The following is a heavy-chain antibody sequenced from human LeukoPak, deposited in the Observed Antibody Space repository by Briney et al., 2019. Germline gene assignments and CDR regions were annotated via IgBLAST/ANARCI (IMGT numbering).Heavy chain of an antibody. J-gene: IGHJ6*03. CDR3: ARDDYYGSGMGYMDV. D-gene: IGHD3-10*01. CDR1: GGSISSYY. CDR2: IYYSGST. Sequence: PSETLSLTCTVSGGSISSYYWGWIRQPPGKGLEWIGSIYYSGSTYYNPSLKSRVTISVDTSKNQFSLKLSSVTAADTAVYYCARDDYYGSGMGYMDVWGKGTTVTVSS. V-gene: IGHV4-39*07.